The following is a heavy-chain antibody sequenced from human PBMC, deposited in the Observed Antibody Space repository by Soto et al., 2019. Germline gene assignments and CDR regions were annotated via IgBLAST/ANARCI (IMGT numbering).Heavy chain of an antibody. D-gene: IGHD3-22*01. CDR1: GFTFSSYS. V-gene: IGHV3-48*02. CDR3: ARASYYYDSSDAFDI. Sequence: GGSLRLSCAASGFTFSSYSMNWVRQAPGKGLEWVSYISSSRSTIYYADSVKGRFSITRDNAKNPLYLQMNSLRDEDTAVYYCARASYYYDSSDAFDIWGQGTMVTVSS. J-gene: IGHJ3*02. CDR2: ISSSRSTI.